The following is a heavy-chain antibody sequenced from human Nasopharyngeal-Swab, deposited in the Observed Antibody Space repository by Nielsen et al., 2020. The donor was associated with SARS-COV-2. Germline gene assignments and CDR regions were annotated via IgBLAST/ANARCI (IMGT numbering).Heavy chain of an antibody. CDR3: ARTPIVATMGDSYYYMDV. J-gene: IGHJ6*03. CDR2: IWYDGSNK. V-gene: IGHV3-33*01. D-gene: IGHD5-12*01. Sequence: VRQAPGKGLEWVAVIWYDGSNKYYADSVKGRFTISRDNSKNTLYLQMNSLRAEDTAVYYCARTPIVATMGDSYYYMDVWGKGTTVTVSS.